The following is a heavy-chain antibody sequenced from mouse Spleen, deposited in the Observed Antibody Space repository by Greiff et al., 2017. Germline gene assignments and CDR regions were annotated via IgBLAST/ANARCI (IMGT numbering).Heavy chain of an antibody. CDR1: GYTFTDYE. CDR2: IDPETGGT. CDR3: TREGTTAD. V-gene: IGHV1-15*01. D-gene: IGHD1-2*01. J-gene: IGHJ3*01. Sequence: VQLQQSGAELVRPGASVTLSCKASGYTFTDYEMHWVKQTPVHGLEWIGAIDPETGGTAYNQKFKGKAILTADKSSSTAYMELRSLTSEDSAVYYCTREGTTADWGQGTLVTVSA.